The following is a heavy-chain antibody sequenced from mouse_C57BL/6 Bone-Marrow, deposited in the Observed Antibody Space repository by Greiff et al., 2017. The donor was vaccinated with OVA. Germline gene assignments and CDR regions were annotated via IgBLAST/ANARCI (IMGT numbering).Heavy chain of an antibody. D-gene: IGHD2-2*01. V-gene: IGHV7-1*01. CDR1: GFTFSDFY. CDR3: ARDAFSYGYSYWYFDV. Sequence: DVKLVESGGGLVQSGRSLRLSCATSGFTFSDFYMEWVRQAPGKGLEWIAASRNKANDYTTEYSASVKGRFIVSRDTSQSILYLQMNALRAEDTAIYYCARDAFSYGYSYWYFDVWGTGTTVTVSS. CDR2: SRNKANDYTT. J-gene: IGHJ1*03.